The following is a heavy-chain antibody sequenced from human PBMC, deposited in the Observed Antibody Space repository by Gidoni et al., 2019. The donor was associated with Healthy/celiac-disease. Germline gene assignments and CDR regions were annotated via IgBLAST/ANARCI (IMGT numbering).Heavy chain of an antibody. J-gene: IGHJ4*02. CDR2: IYSSASP. D-gene: IGHD6-19*01. Sequence: QVQLQGSSPGLVKPSETLSLTCKVPGGSNSRYYWSWSRQPPGTGLEWIGYIYSSASPNYRHSLKSLVTISVDTSKNLFPLKPSSVPAAVPAVYYRASGVAGPFDYWGQGTPVTVSA. V-gene: IGHV4-59*01. CDR3: ASGVAGPFDY. CDR1: GGSNSRYY.